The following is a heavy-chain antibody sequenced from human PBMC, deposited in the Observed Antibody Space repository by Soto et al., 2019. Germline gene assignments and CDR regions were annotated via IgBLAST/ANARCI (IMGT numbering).Heavy chain of an antibody. CDR3: ARASLGFCTNGVCENYYGMDV. CDR1: GGSISSYY. CDR2: IYYSGST. J-gene: IGHJ6*02. V-gene: IGHV4-59*01. D-gene: IGHD2-8*01. Sequence: ASETLSLTCTVSGGSISSYYWSWIRQPPGKGLEWIGYIYYSGSTNYNPSLKSRVTISVDTSKNQFSLKLSSVTAADTAVYYCARASLGFCTNGVCENYYGMDVWGQGTTVTVSS.